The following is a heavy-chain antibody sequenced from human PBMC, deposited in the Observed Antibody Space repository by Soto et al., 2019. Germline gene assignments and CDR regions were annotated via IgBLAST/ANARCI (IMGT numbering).Heavy chain of an antibody. CDR2: INAGNGNT. CDR1: GYTFTSYA. Sequence: ASVKVSCKASGYTFTSYAMHWVRQAPGQRLEWMGWINAGNGNTKYSQKFQGRVTITRDTSASTAYMELSSLRSEDTAVYYCARVVVAAKSYYFDYWGQGTLVTVSS. CDR3: ARVVVAAKSYYFDY. V-gene: IGHV1-3*01. D-gene: IGHD2-15*01. J-gene: IGHJ4*02.